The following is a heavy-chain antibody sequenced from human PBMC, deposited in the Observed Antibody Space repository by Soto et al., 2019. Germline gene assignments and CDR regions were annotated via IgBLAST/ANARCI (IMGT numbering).Heavy chain of an antibody. V-gene: IGHV4-31*03. J-gene: IGHJ4*02. D-gene: IGHD6-13*01. CDR3: AREAGGGAAATIDY. Sequence: SETLSLTCTVSGGSISSGGYYWSWIRQHPGKGLEWIGYIYYSGSTYYNPSLKSRVTISVDTSKNQFSLKLSSVTAADTAVYYCAREAGGGAAATIDYWGQGTLVTVPQ. CDR1: GGSISSGGYY. CDR2: IYYSGST.